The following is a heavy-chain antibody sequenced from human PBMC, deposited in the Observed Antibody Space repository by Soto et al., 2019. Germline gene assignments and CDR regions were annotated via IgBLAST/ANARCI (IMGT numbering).Heavy chain of an antibody. CDR3: ARTGDLSFCVDY. J-gene: IGHJ4*02. CDR1: GFSFGKYG. D-gene: IGHD3-16*01. CDR2: IWYDGSQK. V-gene: IGHV3-33*01. Sequence: ESGGGVVQPGRSLRLSCAASGFSFGKYGMHWVRQAPGKGLEWVAVIWYDGSQKYYGDSVKGRFTISRDNSKNTLYLKMNSLRGEDTAVYYCARTGDLSFCVDYWGQGTLVTVSS.